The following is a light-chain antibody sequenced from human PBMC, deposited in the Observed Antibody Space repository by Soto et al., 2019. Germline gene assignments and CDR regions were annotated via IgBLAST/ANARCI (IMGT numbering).Light chain of an antibody. V-gene: IGLV2-8*01. CDR1: SSDVGDYNF. Sequence: QSALTQPPSASGSPGQSATISRTGTSSDVGDYNFVSWYQQHPGKAPKLIIYEVTKRPSGVPDRFSGSKSGNTASLTVSGLQTDDEADYYCSSFAGSNTLVFGGGTKLTVL. CDR3: SSFAGSNTLV. CDR2: EVT. J-gene: IGLJ3*02.